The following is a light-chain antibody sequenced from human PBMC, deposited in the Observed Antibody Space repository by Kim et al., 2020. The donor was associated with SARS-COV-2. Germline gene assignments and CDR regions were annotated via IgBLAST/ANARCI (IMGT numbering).Light chain of an antibody. V-gene: IGLV1-40*03. CDR1: GSNIGSFYA. Sequence: TFSCTGSGSNIGSFYAVHWYQHLPGIAPKLLIYGNINRPSGVPNRFSGSKSGATASLAISDRQAEDEADYYCQSYDSSLSGYVFGTGTKVTVL. CDR2: GNI. J-gene: IGLJ1*01. CDR3: QSYDSSLSGYV.